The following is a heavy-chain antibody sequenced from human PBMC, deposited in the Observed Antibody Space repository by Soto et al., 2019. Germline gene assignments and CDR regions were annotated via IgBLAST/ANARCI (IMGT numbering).Heavy chain of an antibody. V-gene: IGHV3-33*06. Sequence: QVQLVESGGGVVQPGRPLRLSCVASGFIFSSYGMHWVRQAPGKGLEWVAVVWFDGSNEFYADSVKGRFTISRDNSKKTLFLQMNSLRAEDTAVYYCAKMVGVSVAAAGFDLWGQGTLVTVSS. D-gene: IGHD6-13*01. J-gene: IGHJ4*02. CDR1: GFIFSSYG. CDR2: VWFDGSNE. CDR3: AKMVGVSVAAAGFDL.